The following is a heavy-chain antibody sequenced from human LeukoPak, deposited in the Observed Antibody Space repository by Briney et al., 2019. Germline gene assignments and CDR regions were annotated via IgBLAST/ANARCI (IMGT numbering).Heavy chain of an antibody. D-gene: IGHD2-21*02. J-gene: IGHJ4*02. CDR1: GGTFSSYA. Sequence: ASVKVSCKASGGTFSSYAISWVRQAPGQGLEWMGGIIPIFGTANYAQKFQGRVTITADESTSTAYMELRSLRSDDTAVYYCARDVVVTAMGGDYWGQGTLVTVSS. CDR2: IIPIFGTA. V-gene: IGHV1-69*13. CDR3: ARDVVVTAMGGDY.